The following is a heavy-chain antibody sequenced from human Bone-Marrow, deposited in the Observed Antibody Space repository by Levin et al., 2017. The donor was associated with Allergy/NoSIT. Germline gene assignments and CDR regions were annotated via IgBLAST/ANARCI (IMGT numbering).Heavy chain of an antibody. CDR3: AKDLYYYGSGNLEH. D-gene: IGHD3-10*01. CDR2: ISFDGNDK. CDR1: GFTFRSYA. V-gene: IGHV3-30*18. J-gene: IGHJ4*02. Sequence: GGSLRLSCAASGFTFRSYAMHWVRQAPGRGLEWTAVISFDGNDKYYGDSVRGRFTVSRDNSKNTVYLQMNSLRPEDTAVYYCAKDLYYYGSGNLEHWGQGTLVTVSS.